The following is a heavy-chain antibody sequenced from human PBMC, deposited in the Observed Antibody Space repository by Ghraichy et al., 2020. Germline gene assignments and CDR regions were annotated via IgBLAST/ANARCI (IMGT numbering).Heavy chain of an antibody. D-gene: IGHD3-10*01. Sequence: SETLSLTCTVSGGSISSGDYYWSWIRQPPGKGLEWIGYIYYSGSTYYNPSLKSRVTISVDTSKNQFSLKLSSVTAADTAVYYCASLKVLWFSNYYYGMDVWGQGTTVTVSS. CDR1: GGSISSGDYY. CDR2: IYYSGST. V-gene: IGHV4-30-4*01. CDR3: ASLKVLWFSNYYYGMDV. J-gene: IGHJ6*02.